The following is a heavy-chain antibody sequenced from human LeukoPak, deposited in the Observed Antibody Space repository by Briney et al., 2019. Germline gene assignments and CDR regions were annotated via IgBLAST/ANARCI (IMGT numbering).Heavy chain of an antibody. J-gene: IGHJ4*02. V-gene: IGHV3-48*04. Sequence: GGSLRLSCAASGFTFSSYWMHWVRQAPGKGLVWVSYISSSSSTIYYADSVKGRFTISRDNAKNSLYLQMNSLRAEDTAVYYCARDQASYDILPGSPKGFDSSGQGTLVTVSP. CDR1: GFTFSSYW. CDR2: ISSSSSTI. CDR3: ARDQASYDILPGSPKGFDS. D-gene: IGHD3-9*01.